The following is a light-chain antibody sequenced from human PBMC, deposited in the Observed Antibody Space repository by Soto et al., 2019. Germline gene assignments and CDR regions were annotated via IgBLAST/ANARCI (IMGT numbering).Light chain of an antibody. CDR1: QSISSY. J-gene: IGKJ1*01. V-gene: IGKV1-39*01. Sequence: DIQMTQSPSSLSASVGDRVTITCRASQSISSYLNWYQQKPGKAPMLLIYAASSLQSGVPSRFSGSGPGPDFTLTISSLQPEDFATYDCQQSYSTPWTFGHGTKVEIK. CDR2: AAS. CDR3: QQSYSTPWT.